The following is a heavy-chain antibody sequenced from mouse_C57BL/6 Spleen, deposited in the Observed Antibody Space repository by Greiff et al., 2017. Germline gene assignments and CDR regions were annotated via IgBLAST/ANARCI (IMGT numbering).Heavy chain of an antibody. Sequence: QVQLKQPGAELVKPGASVKLSCKASGYTFTSYWMHWVKQRPGQGLEWIGMIHPNSGSTNYNETFKSKATLTVDKSTSTAYMQRSSLTSEDSAVYYCARTIYYDLYAMDYWGQGTSVTVSS. CDR3: ARTIYYDLYAMDY. D-gene: IGHD2-4*01. CDR2: IHPNSGST. J-gene: IGHJ4*01. CDR1: GYTFTSYW. V-gene: IGHV1-64*01.